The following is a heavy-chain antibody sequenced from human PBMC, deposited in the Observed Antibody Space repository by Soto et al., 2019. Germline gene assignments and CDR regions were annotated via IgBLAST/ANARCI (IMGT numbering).Heavy chain of an antibody. CDR2: IYHSGGT. Sequence: SETLSLTCAVSGGSISTSNWWSWVRQPPGKGLEWIGEIYHSGGTNSNPSLKSRVTMSVDKSKNQFSLNLSSVTAADTAVYYCARVSSSSRTWFDPWGQGTLVTVSS. CDR3: ARVSSSSRTWFDP. V-gene: IGHV4-4*02. D-gene: IGHD6-6*01. CDR1: GGSISTSNW. J-gene: IGHJ5*02.